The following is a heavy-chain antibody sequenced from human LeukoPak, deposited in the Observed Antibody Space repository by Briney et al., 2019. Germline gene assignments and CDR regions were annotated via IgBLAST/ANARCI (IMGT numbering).Heavy chain of an antibody. CDR2: IRYDGSNK. CDR3: AKSPVTTLAFDY. V-gene: IGHV3-30*02. J-gene: IGHJ4*02. CDR1: GSTFSSYG. D-gene: IGHD4-17*01. Sequence: GGSLRLSCAASGSTFSSYGMHWVRQAPGKGLEWVAFIRYDGSNKYYADSVKGRFTISRDNSKNTLYLQMNSLRAEDTAVYYCAKSPVTTLAFDYWGQGTLVTVSS.